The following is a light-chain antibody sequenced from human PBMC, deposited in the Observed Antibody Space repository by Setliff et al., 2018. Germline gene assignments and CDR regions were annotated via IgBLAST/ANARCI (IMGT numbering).Light chain of an antibody. CDR2: EVS. Sequence: QSALTQPPSASVSPGQSVTISCTGTSSDVGGYNYVSWYQQHPGKAPKLMIYEVSKRPSGVPDRFSGSKSGNTASLTVSGLQAEDEADYYCSSYTSSSASYVFGTGTKVTVL. J-gene: IGLJ1*01. CDR3: SSYTSSSASYV. V-gene: IGLV2-8*01. CDR1: SSDVGGYNY.